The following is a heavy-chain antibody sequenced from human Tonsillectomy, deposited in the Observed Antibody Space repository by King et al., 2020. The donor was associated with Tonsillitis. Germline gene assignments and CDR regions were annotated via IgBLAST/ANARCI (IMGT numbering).Heavy chain of an antibody. V-gene: IGHV4-59*01. Sequence: QLQESGPGLVKPSETLSLTCTVSGASISSYYWSWIRQPPGKGLEWIGHIDYRGSTNYNPPLKSPVTISVDSSKSQFSLRLSSVTAADTAVYYCARAGGASDYWGQGTLVTVSS. CDR3: ARAGGASDY. CDR2: IDYRGST. J-gene: IGHJ4*02. CDR1: GASISSYY. D-gene: IGHD3-16*01.